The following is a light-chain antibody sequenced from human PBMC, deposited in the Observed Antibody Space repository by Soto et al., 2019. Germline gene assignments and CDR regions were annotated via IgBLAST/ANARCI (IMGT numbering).Light chain of an antibody. CDR3: SSYTTSDTLV. J-gene: IGLJ2*01. V-gene: IGLV2-14*01. CDR2: EVT. Sequence: QSVLTQPASVSGSPGQSITISCTGTSSDVGRYNYVSWYLQHPGKAPKLMIFEVTNRPSGVSNRFSGSKSGNTASLTISGLQAEDEADYYCSSYTTSDTLVFGGGTQLTVL. CDR1: SSDVGRYNY.